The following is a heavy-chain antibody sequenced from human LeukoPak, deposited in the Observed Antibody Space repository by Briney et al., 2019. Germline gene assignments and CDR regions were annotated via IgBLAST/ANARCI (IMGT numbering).Heavy chain of an antibody. D-gene: IGHD5-12*01. CDR1: GFTFSNYA. CDR3: ARGPSGYHNT. CDR2: INNSGGST. Sequence: PGGSLRLSCAASGFTFSNYAMNWVRQAPGKGLEWVSSINNSGGSTYYADSVKGRFTISRDNSKNTLYLQMNSLRAEDTAAYYCARGPSGYHNTGGQGTLVTVSS. J-gene: IGHJ4*02. V-gene: IGHV3-23*01.